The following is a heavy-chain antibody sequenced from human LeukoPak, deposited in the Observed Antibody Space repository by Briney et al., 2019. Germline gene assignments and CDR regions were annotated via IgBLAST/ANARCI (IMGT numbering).Heavy chain of an antibody. CDR2: IYYSGST. Sequence: SETLSLTCTVSGGSISSGDYYWSWIRQPPGKGLEWIGYIYYSGSTYYNPSLKSRVTISVDTSKNQFSLKLSSVTAADTAVYYCARDPKVVAATPVWNDGWFDPWGQGTLVTVSS. CDR1: GGSISSGDYY. CDR3: ARDPKVVAATPVWNDGWFDP. D-gene: IGHD2-15*01. V-gene: IGHV4-30-4*01. J-gene: IGHJ5*02.